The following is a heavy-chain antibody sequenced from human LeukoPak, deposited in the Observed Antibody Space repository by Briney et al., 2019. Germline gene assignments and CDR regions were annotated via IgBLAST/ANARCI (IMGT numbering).Heavy chain of an antibody. CDR2: IYYSGST. V-gene: IGHV4-39*01. CDR3: ARQPGYGTGKGWFDP. D-gene: IGHD3-10*01. CDR1: GGSISSSSYY. Sequence: SETLSLTCTVSGGSISSSSYYWGWIRQPPGKGLEWIGSIYYSGSTYYNPSLKSRVTISVDTSKNQYTLKLSAVTAADKAVYYCARQPGYGTGKGWFDPWGQGTLVTVSS. J-gene: IGHJ5*02.